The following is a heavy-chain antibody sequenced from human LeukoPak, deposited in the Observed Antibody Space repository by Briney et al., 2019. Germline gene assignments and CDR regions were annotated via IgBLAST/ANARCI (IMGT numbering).Heavy chain of an antibody. CDR1: GFSFSSYW. CDR3: ARYGTYYDFWSGSLYYMDV. Sequence: GGSLRLSCAASGFSFSSYWMSWVRQAPGKGLEWVANIKQDGSDKRYVDSVKGRFTISRDNAKNSLYLQMNSLRAEDTAVYYCARYGTYYDFWSGSLYYMDVWGKGTTVTVSS. D-gene: IGHD3-3*01. CDR2: IKQDGSDK. J-gene: IGHJ6*03. V-gene: IGHV3-7*01.